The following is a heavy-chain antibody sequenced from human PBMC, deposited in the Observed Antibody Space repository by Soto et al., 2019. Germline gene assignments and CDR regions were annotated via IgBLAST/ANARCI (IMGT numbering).Heavy chain of an antibody. CDR1: GYTFTSYG. D-gene: IGHD3-22*01. Sequence: ASVKVSCKASGYTFTSYGISWVRQAPGQGLEWMGWISAYNGNTNYAQKLQGRVTMTTDTSTSTAYMELRSLRSDDTAVYYCARDSDSTYYYDSSVYSPFDYRGQGTLVTVPS. CDR3: ARDSDSTYYYDSSVYSPFDY. CDR2: ISAYNGNT. V-gene: IGHV1-18*01. J-gene: IGHJ4*02.